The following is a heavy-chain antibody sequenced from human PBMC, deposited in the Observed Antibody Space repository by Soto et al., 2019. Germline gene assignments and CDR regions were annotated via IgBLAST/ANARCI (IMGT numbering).Heavy chain of an antibody. CDR2: IYYSGST. CDR3: AQSGSWQKSNWFDP. J-gene: IGHJ5*02. D-gene: IGHD6-13*01. Sequence: SETLSLTCTVSGGSISSGGYYWSWIRQHPGKGLEWIGYIYYSGSTYYNPSLKSRVTISVDTSKNQFSLKLSSVTAADTAVYYCAQSGSWQKSNWFDPWGQGTLVTVSS. CDR1: GGSISSGGYY. V-gene: IGHV4-31*03.